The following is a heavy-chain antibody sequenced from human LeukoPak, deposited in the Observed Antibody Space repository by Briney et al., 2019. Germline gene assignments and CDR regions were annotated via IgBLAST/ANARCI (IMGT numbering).Heavy chain of an antibody. D-gene: IGHD3-16*01. J-gene: IGHJ4*01. CDR2: IIPIFGTA. CDR3: ARGRRILGGPENAGDFFDF. Sequence: GASVKVSCKASGGTFSSYAISWVRQAPGQGLEWMGGIIPIFGTANYAQKFQGRVTMTRDTSIASSYMELTGLESDDTAVYYCARGRRILGGPENAGDFFDFWGQGSLVTVSS. CDR1: GGTFSSYA. V-gene: IGHV1-69*05.